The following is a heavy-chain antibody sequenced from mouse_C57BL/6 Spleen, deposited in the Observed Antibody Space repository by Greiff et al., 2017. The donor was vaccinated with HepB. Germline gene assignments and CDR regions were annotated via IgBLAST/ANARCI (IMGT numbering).Heavy chain of an antibody. CDR3: ARPLTTVVAPNAMDY. CDR1: GFTFSSYG. V-gene: IGHV5-6*01. Sequence: EVQRVESGGDLVKPGGSLKLSCAASGFTFSSYGMSWVRQTPDKRLEWVATISSGGSYTYYPDSVKGRFTISRDNAKNTLYLQMSSLKSEDTAMYYCARPLTTVVAPNAMDYWGQGTSVTVSS. D-gene: IGHD1-1*01. J-gene: IGHJ4*01. CDR2: ISSGGSYT.